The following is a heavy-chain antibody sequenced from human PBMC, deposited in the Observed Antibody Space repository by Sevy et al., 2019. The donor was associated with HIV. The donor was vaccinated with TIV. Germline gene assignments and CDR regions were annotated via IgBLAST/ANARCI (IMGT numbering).Heavy chain of an antibody. Sequence: GGSLRLSCTASGSTFRDYAVSWFRQAPGKGLEWVGFMRSNAYVGTTEYAASVKGRFTMSREDSKTIAYLQMNSLKTDDTAMYYCTTQRGYDFWSGLAPYGMDVWGQGTTVTVSS. J-gene: IGHJ6*02. D-gene: IGHD3-3*01. CDR2: MRSNAYVGTT. V-gene: IGHV3-49*03. CDR1: GSTFRDYA. CDR3: TTQRGYDFWSGLAPYGMDV.